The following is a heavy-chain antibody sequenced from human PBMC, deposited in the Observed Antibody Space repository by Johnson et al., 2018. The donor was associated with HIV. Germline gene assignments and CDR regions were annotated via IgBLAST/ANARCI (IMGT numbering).Heavy chain of an antibody. J-gene: IGHJ3*02. CDR1: GFTVSTNY. CDR2: IYTADNR. Sequence: VQLVESVGDLVRPGGSLRLSCAASGFTVSTNYMNWVRQAPGKGLEWVSVIYTADNRNYADSVKGRFSISRDNSKNTVYLQMHSLRPEDTAVYYCATIWPGNFAFDIWGQGTVVTVSS. V-gene: IGHV3-66*02. CDR3: ATIWPGNFAFDI. D-gene: IGHD2-2*02.